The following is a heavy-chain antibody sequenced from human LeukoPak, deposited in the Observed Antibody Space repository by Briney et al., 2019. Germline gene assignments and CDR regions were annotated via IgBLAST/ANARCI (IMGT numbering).Heavy chain of an antibody. Sequence: WGSLRLYCAASGFTFSNYWMSWVRLAPGKGLEWVANIKQDGSEKDYVDSVEGRFTISRDNAKNLLSLQMNSLRAEDTAVYHCARVFIVGSRSVFDFWGQGTLVTVSS. CDR1: GFTFSNYW. J-gene: IGHJ4*02. CDR3: ARVFIVGSRSVFDF. CDR2: IKQDGSEK. D-gene: IGHD2-21*01. V-gene: IGHV3-7*01.